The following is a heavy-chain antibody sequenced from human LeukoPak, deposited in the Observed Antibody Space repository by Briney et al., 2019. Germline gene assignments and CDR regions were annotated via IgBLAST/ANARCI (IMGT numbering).Heavy chain of an antibody. V-gene: IGHV3-53*01. D-gene: IGHD7-27*01. J-gene: IGHJ4*02. CDR3: ATDLNWGAY. Sequence: GGSLRLSCSASGFTVSSSNMNWVRQAPGKGLEWISVIYSGGSTHYADSVKGRFTISRDNSKNTLFLQMNSLRAEDTAVYYCATDLNWGAYWGQGTLVTVSS. CDR1: GFTVSSSN. CDR2: IYSGGST.